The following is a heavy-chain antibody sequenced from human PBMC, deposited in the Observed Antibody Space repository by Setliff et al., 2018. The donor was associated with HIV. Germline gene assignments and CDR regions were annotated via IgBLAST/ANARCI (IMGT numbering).Heavy chain of an antibody. D-gene: IGHD6-19*01. V-gene: IGHV3-73*01. Sequence: PGGSLRLSCAASGFTFSTAWMNWVRQAPGKGLEGVGRIRSKADKYATDYGASAKGRFIISRDDSKKTAYLQMSSLRAEDTAMYYCLLPCTSGWHNWADPWGQGTLVTVSS. CDR2: IRSKADKYAT. J-gene: IGHJ5*02. CDR1: GFTFSTAW. CDR3: LLPCTSGWHNWADP.